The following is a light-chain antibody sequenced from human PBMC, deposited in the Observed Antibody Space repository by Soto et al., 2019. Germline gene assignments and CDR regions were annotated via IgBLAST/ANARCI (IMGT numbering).Light chain of an antibody. Sequence: ELVLTQSPATLSLSPGDTATLSCRASHRLSSFLAWYQQKPGQAPRLLIYDASKRAAGIPARFSGSGSGTDFTLTISSLEPEDFAVYYCQQRSTWIFTFGPGTKVDIK. V-gene: IGKV3-11*01. J-gene: IGKJ3*01. CDR1: HRLSSF. CDR3: QQRSTWIFT. CDR2: DAS.